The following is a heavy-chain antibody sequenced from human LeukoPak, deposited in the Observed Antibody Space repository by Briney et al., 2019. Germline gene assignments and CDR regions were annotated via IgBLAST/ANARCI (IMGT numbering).Heavy chain of an antibody. CDR2: ISYNGRNN. D-gene: IGHD3-16*01. Sequence: GGSRRLSCAASGFTFYSYGMHWVRQAPGKGLEWVALISYNGRNNYYADSVKGRFTISRDNSKNTLYLQVSSLRTEDTAVYFCAKDNRGYFDFWGQGTLVTVSS. V-gene: IGHV3-30*18. CDR3: AKDNRGYFDF. CDR1: GFTFYSYG. J-gene: IGHJ4*02.